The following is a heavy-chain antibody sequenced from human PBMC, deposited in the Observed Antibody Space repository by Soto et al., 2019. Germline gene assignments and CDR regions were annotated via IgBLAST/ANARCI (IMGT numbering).Heavy chain of an antibody. CDR1: GYTFTSYY. CDR2: INPSGGST. J-gene: IGHJ6*02. V-gene: IGHV1-46*01. CDR3: ARGNIVVDPKNYYYGMDV. Sequence: ASVKVSCKASGYTFTSYYMHWVRQAPGQGLEWMGIINPSGGSTSYAQKFQGRVTMTRDTSTSTVYTELSSLRSEDTAVYYCARGNIVVDPKNYYYGMDVWGQGTTVTVSS. D-gene: IGHD2-2*01.